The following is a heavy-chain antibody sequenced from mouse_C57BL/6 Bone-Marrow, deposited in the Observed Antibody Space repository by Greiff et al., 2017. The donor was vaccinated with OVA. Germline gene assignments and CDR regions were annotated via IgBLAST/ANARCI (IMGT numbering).Heavy chain of an antibody. Sequence: VQLQQSGAELVKPGASVKISCKASGYAFSSYWMNWVKQRPGKGLEWIGQIYPGDGDTNYNGQFKGKATLTADKSSSTAYMQLRSLTSEDSAVYFCARRRGPENMGKRDAMDYWGQGTTVTVSS. V-gene: IGHV1-80*01. CDR3: ARRRGPENMGKRDAMDY. CDR1: GYAFSSYW. D-gene: IGHD1-1*02. J-gene: IGHJ4*01. CDR2: IYPGDGDT.